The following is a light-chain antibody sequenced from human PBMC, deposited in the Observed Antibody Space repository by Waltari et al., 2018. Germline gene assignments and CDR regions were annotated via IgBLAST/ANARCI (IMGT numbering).Light chain of an antibody. CDR2: GAS. CDR1: QSVSSN. V-gene: IGKV3-15*01. Sequence: EIVMTQSPATLPVSPGERATPSCRASQSVSSNLAWYQQKLGQAPRLVIYGASIRATDIPARFSGSGSGTEFTLTISSMQSEDFAVYYCQQYNDWPRTFGQGTKVEIK. CDR3: QQYNDWPRT. J-gene: IGKJ1*01.